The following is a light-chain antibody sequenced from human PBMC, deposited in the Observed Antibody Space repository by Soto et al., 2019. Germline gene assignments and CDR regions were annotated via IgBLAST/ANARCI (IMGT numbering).Light chain of an antibody. J-gene: IGLJ1*01. V-gene: IGLV1-44*01. CDR1: SSNIGTNA. Sequence: QSVLTQPPSASGTPGQRVTISCSGGSSNIGTNAVNWYQQLPGTAPKLLIYNNNQRPSGVPDRFSGSKSGTSASLAISGLQSEDEADYYCAASDDSLNGYVFGTATKVTV. CDR3: AASDDSLNGYV. CDR2: NNN.